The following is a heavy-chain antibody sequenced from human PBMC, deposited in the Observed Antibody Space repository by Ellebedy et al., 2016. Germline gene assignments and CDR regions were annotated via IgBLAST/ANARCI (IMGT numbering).Heavy chain of an antibody. V-gene: IGHV4-61*01. CDR3: ARRRGVIAARAFDI. CDR2: IYYSGST. D-gene: IGHD6-6*01. Sequence: SETLSLTXTVSGGSVSSGSYYWSWIRQPPGKGLEWIGYIYYSGSTNYNPSLKSRVTISVDTSKNQFSLKLSSVTAADTAVYYCARRRGVIAARAFDIWGQGTMVTVSS. CDR1: GGSVSSGSYY. J-gene: IGHJ3*02.